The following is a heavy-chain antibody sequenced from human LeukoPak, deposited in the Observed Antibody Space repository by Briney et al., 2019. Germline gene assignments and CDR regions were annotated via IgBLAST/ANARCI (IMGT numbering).Heavy chain of an antibody. J-gene: IGHJ4*02. Sequence: PSETLSLTCTVSGGSISSYYWSWIRQPPGKGLEWIGYSYYSGSTNYNPPLKSRVTISVDTSKNQFSLKLSSVTAADTAVYYCARVSLGELSPNLDYWGQGTLVTVSS. CDR1: GGSISSYY. CDR3: ARVSLGELSPNLDY. CDR2: SYYSGST. V-gene: IGHV4-59*01. D-gene: IGHD3-16*02.